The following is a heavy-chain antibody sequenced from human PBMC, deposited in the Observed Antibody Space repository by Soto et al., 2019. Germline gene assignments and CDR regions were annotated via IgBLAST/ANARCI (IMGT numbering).Heavy chain of an antibody. CDR3: ARGGVY. J-gene: IGHJ4*02. CDR2: ISGSGSTR. CDR1: GFTFSTHE. V-gene: IGHV3-48*03. Sequence: LRLSCATSGFTFSTHEMNWVRQAQGRGLEWIAKISGSGSTRSCADSVKGRFIISRDNGRRTVDLQMNSLRVEDTAVYYCARGGVYWGQGTLVTVSS.